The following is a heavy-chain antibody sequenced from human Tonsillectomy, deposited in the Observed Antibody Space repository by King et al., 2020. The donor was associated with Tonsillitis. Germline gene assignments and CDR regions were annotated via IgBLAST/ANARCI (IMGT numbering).Heavy chain of an antibody. J-gene: IGHJ4*02. CDR3: AKITEEQWLNPFDH. CDR2: IGGRGDST. CDR1: GLTFSNYA. V-gene: IGHV3-23*04. Sequence: VQLVESGGGLVQPGGSLRLSCAASGLTFSNYAMSWVRQAPGKGLEWVSGIGGRGDSTYYADSVKGRFTIPRDNSKNTLYLQMSSLRAEDTAVYYCAKITEEQWLNPFDHWGQGTLVTVSS. D-gene: IGHD6-19*01.